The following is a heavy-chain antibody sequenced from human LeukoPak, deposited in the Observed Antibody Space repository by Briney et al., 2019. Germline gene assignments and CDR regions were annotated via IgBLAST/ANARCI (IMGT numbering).Heavy chain of an antibody. CDR3: ATDPRFFDAFDI. Sequence: ASVKVSCKASGYTFTSYGISWVRQAPGQGLEWMGWISAYNGNTNYAQKLQGRVTMTTDTSTSTAYMELRSLRSDDTAVYYCATDPRFFDAFDIWGQGTMVTVSS. CDR1: GYTFTSYG. J-gene: IGHJ3*02. CDR2: ISAYNGNT. V-gene: IGHV1-18*01. D-gene: IGHD3-3*01.